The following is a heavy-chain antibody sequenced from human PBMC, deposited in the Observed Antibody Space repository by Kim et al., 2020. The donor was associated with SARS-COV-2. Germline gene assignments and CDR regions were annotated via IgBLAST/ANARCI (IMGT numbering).Heavy chain of an antibody. V-gene: IGHV4-59*08. Sequence: SETLSLTCTVSGGSISSYYWSWIRQPPGKGLEWIGYIYYSGSTNYNPSLKSRVTISVDTSKNQFSLKLRSVTAADTAVYYCARQDAQTDYWGQGTLVTVSS. CDR1: GGSISSYY. J-gene: IGHJ4*02. CDR3: ARQDAQTDY. CDR2: IYYSGST. D-gene: IGHD2-2*01.